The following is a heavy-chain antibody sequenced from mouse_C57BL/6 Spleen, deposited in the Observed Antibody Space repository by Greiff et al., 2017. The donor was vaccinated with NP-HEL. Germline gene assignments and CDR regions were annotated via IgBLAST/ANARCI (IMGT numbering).Heavy chain of an antibody. CDR1: GFTFSSYA. V-gene: IGHV5-4*01. J-gene: IGHJ4*01. CDR2: ISDGGSYT. Sequence: EVKLVESGGGLVKPGGSLKLSCAASGFTFSSYAMSWVRQTPEKRLEWVATISDGGSYTYYPDNVKGRFTISRDNAKNNLYLQMSHLKSEDTAMYYCARDGAQATRAMDYWGQGTSVTVSS. CDR3: ARDGAQATRAMDY. D-gene: IGHD3-2*02.